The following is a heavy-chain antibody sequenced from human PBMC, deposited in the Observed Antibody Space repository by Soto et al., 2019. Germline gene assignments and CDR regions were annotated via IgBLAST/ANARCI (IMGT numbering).Heavy chain of an antibody. CDR3: ARGYGSGSFLFDS. D-gene: IGHD6-19*01. CDR1: GGTFSSYA. Sequence: QVQLVQSGAEVKKPGSSVKVSCKASGGTFSSYAISWVRQSPGQGLEWMGGIIPIFGTASYAQKFQGRVTISAHEGTSAAYMELRSLRSDDMAVYYCARGYGSGSFLFDSWGQGPLVTVSS. V-gene: IGHV1-69*01. CDR2: IIPIFGTA. J-gene: IGHJ5*01.